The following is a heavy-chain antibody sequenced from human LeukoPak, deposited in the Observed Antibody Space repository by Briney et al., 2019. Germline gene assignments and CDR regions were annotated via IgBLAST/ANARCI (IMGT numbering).Heavy chain of an antibody. Sequence: ASVTVSCKASGYTFTSYYMHWVRQAPGQGLEWMGIINPSGGSTSYAQKFQGRVTMTRDTSTSTVYMELSSLRSEDTAVYSCARDQSDAFDIWGQGTMVTVSS. J-gene: IGHJ3*02. CDR3: ARDQSDAFDI. V-gene: IGHV1-46*01. CDR2: INPSGGST. CDR1: GYTFTSYY.